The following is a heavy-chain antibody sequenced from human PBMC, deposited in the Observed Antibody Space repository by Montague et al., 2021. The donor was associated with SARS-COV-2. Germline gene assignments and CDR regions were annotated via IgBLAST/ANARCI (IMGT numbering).Heavy chain of an antibody. Sequence: PALVKPTQTLTLTCTLSGFSLDSRGVGVGWIRQPPGKALECLALIYWNDDKRYSPSLKTRFTVTKDTSKNQVVLTMTDMDPVDTATYFCAHKISGWPIEFAXWGQGVLVTVSS. CDR2: IYWNDDK. CDR3: AHKISGWPIEFAX. V-gene: IGHV2-5*01. D-gene: IGHD6-19*01. J-gene: IGHJ4*02. CDR1: GFSLDSRGVG.